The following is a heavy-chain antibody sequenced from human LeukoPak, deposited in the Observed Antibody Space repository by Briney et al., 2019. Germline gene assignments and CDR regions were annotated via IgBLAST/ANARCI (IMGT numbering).Heavy chain of an antibody. Sequence: ASVKVSCKASGGTFSSYAISWVRQAPGQGLEWMGGIIPIFGTANYAQKFQGRVTITADESTSTAYMELSSLRSEDTAVYYCARGTMVRGVTTGNFDYWGQGTLVTVSS. J-gene: IGHJ4*02. D-gene: IGHD3-10*01. CDR1: GGTFSSYA. CDR3: ARGTMVRGVTTGNFDY. V-gene: IGHV1-69*13. CDR2: IIPIFGTA.